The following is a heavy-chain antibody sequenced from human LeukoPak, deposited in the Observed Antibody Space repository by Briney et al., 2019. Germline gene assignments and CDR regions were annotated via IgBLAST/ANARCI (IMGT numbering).Heavy chain of an antibody. Sequence: PSEALSLTCTVSGGWISRGPYYWGWIRQPPGKGLEWIGNIFYRGSTYYNPPLKTRLTISRNTSKNQFSLKLSSVTAADTAVSYCARNAVPGYFDYWGQGTLVSVSS. V-gene: IGHV4-39*01. D-gene: IGHD3-10*01. CDR1: GGWISRGPYY. CDR2: IFYRGST. J-gene: IGHJ4*02. CDR3: ARNAVPGYFDY.